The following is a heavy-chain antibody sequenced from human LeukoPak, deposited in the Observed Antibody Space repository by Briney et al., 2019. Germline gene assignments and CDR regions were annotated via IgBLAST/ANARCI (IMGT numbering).Heavy chain of an antibody. D-gene: IGHD4-23*01. CDR2: IYYSGST. V-gene: IGHV4-59*08. J-gene: IGHJ4*02. Sequence: SETLSLTCTVSGGSISSYYWSWIRQPPGKGLEWIGYIYYSGSTNYNPSLKSRVTISVDTSKNQFSLKLSSVTAADTAVYYCARPGGTSPAGAYYFDSGGQGTRVTVSS. CDR1: GGSISSYY. CDR3: ARPGGTSPAGAYYFDS.